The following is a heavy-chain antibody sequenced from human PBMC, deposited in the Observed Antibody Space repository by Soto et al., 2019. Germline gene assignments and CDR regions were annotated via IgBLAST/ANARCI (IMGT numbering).Heavy chain of an antibody. CDR1: GDSVSSKNAA. Sequence: SQTLSLNCAISGDSVSSKNAAWHWIRQSPSRGLECIGRTYYRSKWSSNYAVSLKSRITISPDTSKNQFSLQLRSVTPDDTAMYYCARTADYLVDXWGQGTRFTVSX. V-gene: IGHV6-1*01. D-gene: IGHD6-6*01. CDR3: ARTADYLVDX. J-gene: IGHJ4*02. CDR2: TYYRSKWSS.